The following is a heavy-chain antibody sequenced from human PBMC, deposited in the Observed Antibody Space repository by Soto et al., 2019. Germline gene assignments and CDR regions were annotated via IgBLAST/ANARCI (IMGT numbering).Heavy chain of an antibody. CDR1: GFTFGSHA. CDR3: ARDLWEQSIRYYFDY. D-gene: IGHD1-1*01. Sequence: QVQLVESGGGVVQPGRSLTLSCAASGFTFGSHAMYWVRQAPGKGLQWVAVISYDGSNKYYADSVKGRFTISRDNFENTLSLQMNSLRPEDTAVYYCARDLWEQSIRYYFDYWGQGTLVTVSS. CDR2: ISYDGSNK. V-gene: IGHV3-30-3*01. J-gene: IGHJ4*02.